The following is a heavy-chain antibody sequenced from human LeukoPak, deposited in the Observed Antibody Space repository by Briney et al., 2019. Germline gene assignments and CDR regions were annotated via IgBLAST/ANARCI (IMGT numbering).Heavy chain of an antibody. Sequence: KTGGPLRLSCAASGFSFSTYSMNWVRQAPGKGLEWVSSISSSSSYIYYADSVKGRFTISRDNAKNSLYLQMNSLRAEDTAVYYCARDGEVVPAAKSNWFDPWGQGTLVTVSS. D-gene: IGHD2-2*01. CDR3: ARDGEVVPAAKSNWFDP. J-gene: IGHJ5*02. CDR1: GFSFSTYS. V-gene: IGHV3-21*01. CDR2: ISSSSSYI.